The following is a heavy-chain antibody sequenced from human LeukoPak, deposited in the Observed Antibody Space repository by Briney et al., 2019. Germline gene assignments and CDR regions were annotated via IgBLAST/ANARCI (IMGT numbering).Heavy chain of an antibody. D-gene: IGHD6-19*01. V-gene: IGHV3-9*01. CDR1: GFTFDDYA. J-gene: IGHJ4*02. CDR3: AKASYGGWFFDY. Sequence: GGSLRLSCAASGFTFDDYAVHWVRQAPGKGVGWVSGISWNSGSIGYADSVKGRFTISRDNAKNSLYLQMNSLRAEDTALYYCAKASYGGWFFDYWGQGTLVTVSS. CDR2: ISWNSGSI.